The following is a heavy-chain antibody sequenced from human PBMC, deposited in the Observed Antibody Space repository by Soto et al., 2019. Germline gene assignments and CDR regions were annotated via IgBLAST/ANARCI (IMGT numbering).Heavy chain of an antibody. CDR1: GFTFSSYS. CDR3: ARVIAARAAIYFYYGMDV. J-gene: IGHJ6*02. CDR2: ISSSSSYI. D-gene: IGHD2-2*02. V-gene: IGHV3-21*01. Sequence: VQLVESGGGVVQPGGSLRLSCAASGFTFSSYSMNGVRQAPGKGLEWVSSISSSSSYIYYADSVKGRFTISRDNAKNSLYLQMNSLRAEDTAVYYCARVIAARAAIYFYYGMDVWGQGTTVTVSS.